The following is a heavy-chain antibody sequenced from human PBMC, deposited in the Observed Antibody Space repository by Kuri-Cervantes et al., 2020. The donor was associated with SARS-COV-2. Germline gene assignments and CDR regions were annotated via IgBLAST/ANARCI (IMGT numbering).Heavy chain of an antibody. CDR1: GYSISSGYY. V-gene: IGHV4-38-2*02. CDR3: AKLGDGAVFDYFDY. CDR2: IYHSGST. D-gene: IGHD7-27*01. Sequence: SETLSLTCTVSGYSISSGYYWGWIRQPPGKGLEWIGSIYHSGSTYYNPSLKSRVTMSVDTSKNQFSLKLSSVTAADTAVYYCAKLGDGAVFDYFDYWGQGTLVTVSS. J-gene: IGHJ4*02.